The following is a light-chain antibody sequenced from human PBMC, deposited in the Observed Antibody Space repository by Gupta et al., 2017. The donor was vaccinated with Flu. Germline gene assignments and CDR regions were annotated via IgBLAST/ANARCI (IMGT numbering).Light chain of an antibody. Sequence: QAVVTQEPSLTVSPGGTVTLTCGFSTGAVTSGHYPYWFQQKPGQAPRTLIYDTSNKHSWTPARFSGSLLGGKAALTLSGAQPEDEAEYYCLLSYSGARLYGFGTGTKVTVL. CDR3: LLSYSGARLYG. CDR1: TGAVTSGHY. CDR2: DTS. J-gene: IGLJ1*01. V-gene: IGLV7-46*01.